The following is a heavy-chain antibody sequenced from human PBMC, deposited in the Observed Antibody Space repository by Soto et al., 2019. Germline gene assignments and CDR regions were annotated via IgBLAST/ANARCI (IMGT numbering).Heavy chain of an antibody. D-gene: IGHD5-12*01. V-gene: IGHV3-23*01. CDR2: ISGSGGST. Sequence: PRGSLLLSCVSSVFTFSIYAMSWVRQAPGKGLEWVSAISGSGGSTYYADSVKGRFTISRDNSKNTLYLQMNSLRAEDTAVYYCAKGKVYIVPTTNHYWGQGTLVTVSS. CDR1: VFTFSIYA. CDR3: AKGKVYIVPTTNHY. J-gene: IGHJ4*02.